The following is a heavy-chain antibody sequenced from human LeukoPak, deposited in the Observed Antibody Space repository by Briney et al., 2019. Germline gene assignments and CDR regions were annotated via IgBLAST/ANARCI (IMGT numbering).Heavy chain of an antibody. Sequence: ASVKVSCKASGYTFTSYGISWVRQAPGQGLEWMGWISAYNGNTNYAQKLQGRVTMTTDTSTSTAYMELRSLRSDDTAVYYCASEAVAGLSYYYGMDVWGQGTTVTVSS. V-gene: IGHV1-18*01. CDR1: GYTFTSYG. CDR2: ISAYNGNT. D-gene: IGHD6-19*01. J-gene: IGHJ6*02. CDR3: ASEAVAGLSYYYGMDV.